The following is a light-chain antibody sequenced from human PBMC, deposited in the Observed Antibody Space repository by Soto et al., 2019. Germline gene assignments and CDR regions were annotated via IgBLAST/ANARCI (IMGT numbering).Light chain of an antibody. Sequence: QSVLTQPPSASGSPGQSVTISCTGTSSDVGGEDYVSWYQQHPGIAPKLMIYEVSKRPSGVPDRFSGSKSGNTASLTVSGVQAEDEADYYCSSYAGSNNVVFGGGTKLTVL. V-gene: IGLV2-8*01. CDR2: EVS. CDR1: SSDVGGEDY. J-gene: IGLJ2*01. CDR3: SSYAGSNNVV.